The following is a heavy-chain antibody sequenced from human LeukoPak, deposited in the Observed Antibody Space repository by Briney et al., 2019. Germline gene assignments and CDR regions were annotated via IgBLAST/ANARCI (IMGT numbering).Heavy chain of an antibody. Sequence: GGSLRLSCAASGFIFSSYAMSWVRQAPGKGLEWVAFIRHDGSNKYYADSVKGRFTISRDNAKNSLYLQINSLRAEDTAVYYCARGSRLGVVGRDAFDIWGQGTMVTVSS. CDR2: IRHDGSNK. D-gene: IGHD3-3*01. V-gene: IGHV3-30*02. CDR3: ARGSRLGVVGRDAFDI. J-gene: IGHJ3*02. CDR1: GFIFSSYA.